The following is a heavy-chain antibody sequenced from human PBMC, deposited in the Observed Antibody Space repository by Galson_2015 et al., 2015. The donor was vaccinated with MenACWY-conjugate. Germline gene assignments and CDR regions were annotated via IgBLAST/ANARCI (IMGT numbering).Heavy chain of an antibody. CDR3: ARHRCSSANCYDAFDI. D-gene: IGHD2-2*01. Sequence: SETLSLTCTVSGGSISNYYWSWIRQPPGKGLEWIGYIYYSGSTNYNPSLKSRVTISVDPSKIHFSLKLSSVTAADTAVYYCARHRCSSANCYDAFDIWGQGTMVTVSS. V-gene: IGHV4-59*08. CDR2: IYYSGST. CDR1: GGSISNYY. J-gene: IGHJ3*02.